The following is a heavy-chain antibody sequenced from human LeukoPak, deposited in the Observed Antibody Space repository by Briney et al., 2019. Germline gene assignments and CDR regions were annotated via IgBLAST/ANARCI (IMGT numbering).Heavy chain of an antibody. CDR2: ISWNSGSI. J-gene: IGHJ4*02. CDR3: AKDPGPYCSGGSCYFFDY. Sequence: PGGSLRLSCAASGFTFDDYAMHWVRRAPGKGLEWVSGISWNSGSIGYADSVKGRFTISRDNAKNSLYLQMNSLRAEDTALYYCAKDPGPYCSGGSCYFFDYWGQGTLVTVSS. D-gene: IGHD2-15*01. V-gene: IGHV3-9*01. CDR1: GFTFDDYA.